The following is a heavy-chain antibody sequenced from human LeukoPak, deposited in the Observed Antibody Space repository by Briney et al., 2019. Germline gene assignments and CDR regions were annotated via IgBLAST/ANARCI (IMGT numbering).Heavy chain of an antibody. V-gene: IGHV3-23*01. Sequence: GGSLRLSCAASGFTFSSYDMSWVRQAPGKGLEWVPAISGSGGTTYYPDSGKGRFTVSRDNSKNTLYLQMDSLRAEDTAVYYCAKRLPYYYDYWGLGTPVTVSS. D-gene: IGHD5-18*01. CDR3: AKRLPYYYDY. CDR1: GFTFSSYD. CDR2: ISGSGGTT. J-gene: IGHJ4*02.